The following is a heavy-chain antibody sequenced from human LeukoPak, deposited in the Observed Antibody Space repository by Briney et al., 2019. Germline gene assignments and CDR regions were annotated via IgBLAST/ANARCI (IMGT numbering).Heavy chain of an antibody. V-gene: IGHV1-69*05. CDR2: IMPLFNTA. Sequence: GASVKVSCKASGYTFTSYGISWVRQAPGQGLEWMGGIMPLFNTANYAQQFQGRVTITTGESTSTAYMELSSLRFEDTAMYYCARVDRYHYYLDVWGKGTTVTVSS. CDR1: GYTFTSYG. CDR3: ARVDRYHYYLDV. J-gene: IGHJ6*03.